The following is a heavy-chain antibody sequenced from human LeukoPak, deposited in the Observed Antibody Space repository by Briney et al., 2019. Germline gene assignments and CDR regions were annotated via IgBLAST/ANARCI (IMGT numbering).Heavy chain of an antibody. D-gene: IGHD5-18*01. J-gene: IGHJ5*02. CDR2: MNPNSGNT. V-gene: IGHV1-8*03. CDR1: GYTFTSYA. CDR3: ARCPSRTWYGAYSYFNWFDP. Sequence: ASVKVSCKASGYTFTSYAINWVRQATGQGLEWMGWMNPNSGNTGYAQKFQGRVTITRNTSISTAYMELSSLRSEDTAVYSCARCPSRTWYGAYSYFNWFDPWGQGTLVTVSS.